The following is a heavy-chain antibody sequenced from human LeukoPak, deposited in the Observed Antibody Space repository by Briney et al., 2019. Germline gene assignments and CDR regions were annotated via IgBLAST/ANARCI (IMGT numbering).Heavy chain of an antibody. Sequence: GGSLRLSCAASGFIFSTYWMSWVRQAPGKGLEWVANIRPDGSDKFYVDSAKGRFTISRDNAKNSLYLQVNSLRAEDTAVYYCARDNMWASDYWGQGTLVTVSS. CDR2: IRPDGSDK. CDR3: ARDNMWASDY. CDR1: GFIFSTYW. D-gene: IGHD1-26*01. J-gene: IGHJ4*02. V-gene: IGHV3-7*04.